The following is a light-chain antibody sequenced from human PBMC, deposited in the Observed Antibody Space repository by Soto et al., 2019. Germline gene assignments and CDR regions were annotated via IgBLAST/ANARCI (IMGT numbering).Light chain of an antibody. J-gene: IGKJ1*01. V-gene: IGKV1-5*01. CDR2: DAS. Sequence: IQMTQSPSTLSASVWARVSITCRASQSVGNSLAWYQQKPGKAPKFLIYDASSLESGVPSRFSGSGSGTEFTLTISSLQPDDFATYYCQQYDSGLGTFGPGTKVDI. CDR3: QQYDSGLGT. CDR1: QSVGNS.